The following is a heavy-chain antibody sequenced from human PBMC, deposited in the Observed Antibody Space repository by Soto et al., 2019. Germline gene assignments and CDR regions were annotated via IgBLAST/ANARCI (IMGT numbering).Heavy chain of an antibody. CDR2: ISAYNGNT. CDR3: ARVSGDIVLMVVREIDY. CDR1: GYTFTSYG. D-gene: IGHD2-8*01. Sequence: ASVKVSCKASGYTFTSYGISWVRQAPGQGLEWMGWISAYNGNTNYAQKLQGRVTMTTDTSTSTAYMELRSLRSDDTAVYYCARVSGDIVLMVVREIDYWGQGTLVTVSS. J-gene: IGHJ4*02. V-gene: IGHV1-18*01.